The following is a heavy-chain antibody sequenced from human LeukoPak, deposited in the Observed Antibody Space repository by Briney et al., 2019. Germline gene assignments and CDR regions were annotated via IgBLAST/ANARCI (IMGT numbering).Heavy chain of an antibody. CDR3: ASNYYGSGSYYKDY. D-gene: IGHD3-10*01. V-gene: IGHV4-61*08. Sequence: SQTLSLTCTVSGGSISSGGNYWSWIRQPPGKGLEWIGYIYYSGSTNYNPSLKSRVTISVDTSKNQFSLKLSSVTAADTAVYYCASNYYGSGSYYKDYWGQGTLVTVSS. J-gene: IGHJ4*02. CDR1: GGSISSGGNY. CDR2: IYYSGST.